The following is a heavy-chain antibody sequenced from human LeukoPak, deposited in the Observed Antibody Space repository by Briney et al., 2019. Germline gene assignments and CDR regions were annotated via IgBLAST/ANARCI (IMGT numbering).Heavy chain of an antibody. Sequence: GGSLRLSCAASGFTFSTYGMHWVRQAPGRGLEWVAVISYDGSEKYYPDSVKDRFTISRDNSRNTVFLQMNSLRAEDTAVYYCAKEQNSGWRDFDYWGQGTLVTVSS. V-gene: IGHV3-30*18. J-gene: IGHJ4*02. CDR1: GFTFSTYG. CDR3: AKEQNSGWRDFDY. D-gene: IGHD6-19*01. CDR2: ISYDGSEK.